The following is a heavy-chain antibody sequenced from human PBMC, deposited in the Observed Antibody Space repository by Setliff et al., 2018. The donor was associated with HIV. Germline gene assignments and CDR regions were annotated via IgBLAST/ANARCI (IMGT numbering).Heavy chain of an antibody. J-gene: IGHJ6*03. CDR3: ARDWVAGTSGYHYYYMDV. Sequence: ASVKVSCKASGYTFTGYYMHWVRQAPGQGLEWMGRINPNSGGTNYAQKFQGRVTMTRDTSISTAYMELSRLRSDDTAVYYCARDWVAGTSGYHYYYMDVWGKGTTVTVSS. D-gene: IGHD6-19*01. CDR1: GYTFTGYY. CDR2: INPNSGGT. V-gene: IGHV1-2*06.